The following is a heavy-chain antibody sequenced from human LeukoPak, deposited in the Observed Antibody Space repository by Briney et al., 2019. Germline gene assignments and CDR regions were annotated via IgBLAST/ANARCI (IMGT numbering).Heavy chain of an antibody. D-gene: IGHD3-16*02. CDR3: AKDRSYDYVWGSYRYGGAFDI. CDR2: IRHDGSNK. CDR1: GFTFSSYG. Sequence: GGSLRLSCAASGFTFSSYGMHWVPQAPGKGLEWVAFIRHDGSNKYYADPVKGRFTISRDNSKNALYLQMNSQRAEDTAVYYCAKDRSYDYVWGSYRYGGAFDIWGQGTMVTVSS. V-gene: IGHV3-30*02. J-gene: IGHJ3*02.